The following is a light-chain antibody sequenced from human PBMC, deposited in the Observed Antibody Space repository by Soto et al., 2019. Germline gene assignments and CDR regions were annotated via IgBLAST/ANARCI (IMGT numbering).Light chain of an antibody. J-gene: IGKJ4*01. CDR2: DAS. CDR1: QSVSSY. V-gene: IGKV3-11*01. CDR3: QQRSNWPRLT. Sequence: EIVLTQSRATLSLSPGERATLSCRASQSVSSYLAWYQQKPGQAPRLLIYDASNRATGIPARFSGSGSGTDFTLTISSLEPEDFAVYYCQQRSNWPRLTFGGGTKVDIK.